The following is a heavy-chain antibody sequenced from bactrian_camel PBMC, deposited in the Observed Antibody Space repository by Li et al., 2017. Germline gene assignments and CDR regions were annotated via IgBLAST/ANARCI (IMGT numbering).Heavy chain of an antibody. Sequence: HVQLVESGGGSVQAGGSLRLSCRASGLTDSKICMGWFREAPGLPREGVASIESDGTAKYAASVKGRFTISRDNARNILYLRMHDLKPEDTAMYYCAASIIVLQPASRLRQRPYNHWGQGTQVTVS. CDR2: IESDGTA. CDR3: AASIIVLQPASRLRQRPYNH. V-gene: IGHV3S53*01. D-gene: IGHD2*01. CDR1: GLTDSKIC. J-gene: IGHJ4*01.